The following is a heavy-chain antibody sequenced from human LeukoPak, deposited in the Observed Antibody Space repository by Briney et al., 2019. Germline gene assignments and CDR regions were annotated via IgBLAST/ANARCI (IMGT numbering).Heavy chain of an antibody. V-gene: IGHV3-7*01. CDR2: VKQDGSDK. CDR1: GSTFSSYR. J-gene: IGHJ3*02. Sequence: PGGSLRLSCAASGSTFSSYRMSWVRQAPGKGLEWVASVKQDGSDKYSVDSVKGRFTISRDNAKNSLYLQMNSLRAEDTAVYYCARDLAGPPQEAFDIWGQGTMVTVSS. CDR3: ARDLAGPPQEAFDI.